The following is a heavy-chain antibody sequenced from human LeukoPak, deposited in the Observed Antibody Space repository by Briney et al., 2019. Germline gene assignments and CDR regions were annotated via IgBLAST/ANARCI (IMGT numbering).Heavy chain of an antibody. CDR3: ARRITMIVVATQGAFDI. V-gene: IGHV4-39*01. Sequence: SETLSLTCTVSGGSISSSSYYWGWIRQPPGEGLEWIGSIYYSGSTYYNPSLKGRVTISVDTSKNQFSLKLSSVTAADTAVYYCARRITMIVVATQGAFDIWGQGIMVTVSS. CDR2: IYYSGST. CDR1: GGSISSSSYY. J-gene: IGHJ3*02. D-gene: IGHD3-22*01.